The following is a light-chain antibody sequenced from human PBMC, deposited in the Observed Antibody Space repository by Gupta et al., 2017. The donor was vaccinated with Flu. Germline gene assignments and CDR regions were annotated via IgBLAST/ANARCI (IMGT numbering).Light chain of an antibody. CDR2: GNN. CDR3: QSYDISLSGSV. J-gene: IGLJ3*02. Sequence: GQRLTISCTGSSSNLGAGYDVHWYQQFPGKAPKLLLYGNNHRPSGVPDRFSGSKSGTSASLAITGLQADDEADYFCQSYDISLSGSVFGGGTKLTVL. V-gene: IGLV1-40*01. CDR1: SSNLGAGYD.